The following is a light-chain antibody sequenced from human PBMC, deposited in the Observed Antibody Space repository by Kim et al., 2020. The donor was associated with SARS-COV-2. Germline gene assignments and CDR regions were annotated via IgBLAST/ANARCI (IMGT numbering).Light chain of an antibody. V-gene: IGKV3-20*01. J-gene: IGKJ2*01. CDR2: GTS. Sequence: IVLTQSPGTLSLSPGERATLSCRASQSVSSSYLAWYQQKPGQAPRLLIYGTSSRVTGIPDRFSGSGYGTDFTLTISRLEPEDFAVYYCQQYGSSPPTFGQGTKLEI. CDR1: QSVSSSY. CDR3: QQYGSSPPT.